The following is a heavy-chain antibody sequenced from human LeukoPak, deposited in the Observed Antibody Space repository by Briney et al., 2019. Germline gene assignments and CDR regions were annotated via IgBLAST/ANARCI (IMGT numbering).Heavy chain of an antibody. CDR2: IIPIFGTA. D-gene: IGHD2-2*01. J-gene: IGHJ4*02. CDR3: ARGSFQGYCSSTSCYLIDY. Sequence: ASVKVSCKASGGTSSSYAISWVRQAPGQGLEWMGGIIPIFGTANYAQKFQGRVTITADKSTSTAYMELSSLRSEDTAVYYCARGSFQGYCSSTSCYLIDYWGQGTLVTVSS. CDR1: GGTSSSYA. V-gene: IGHV1-69*06.